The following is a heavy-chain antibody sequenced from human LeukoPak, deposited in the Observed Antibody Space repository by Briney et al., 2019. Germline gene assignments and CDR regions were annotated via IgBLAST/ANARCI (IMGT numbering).Heavy chain of an antibody. CDR3: ARAIGVTCISTSCYSFDY. CDR2: ISWNSGSI. D-gene: IGHD2-2*02. J-gene: IGHJ4*02. CDR1: EFIFGDYA. Sequence: GGSLRLSCVASEFIFGDYAIHWVRQAPGKGLEWVSGISWNSGSIGYADSVKGRFTISRDNAKNSLYLQMNSLRTEDTALYYCARAIGVTCISTSCYSFDYWGQGTLVTVSS. V-gene: IGHV3-9*01.